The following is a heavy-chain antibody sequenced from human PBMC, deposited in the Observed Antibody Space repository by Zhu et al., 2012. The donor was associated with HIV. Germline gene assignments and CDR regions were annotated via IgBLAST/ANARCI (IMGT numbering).Heavy chain of an antibody. CDR3: ARDTYYYGSGSDFDY. Sequence: QVQLQESGPGLVKPSETLSLTCTVSGYSISSGYYWGWIRQPPGKGLEWIGSIYHSGSTYYNPSLKSRVTISVDTSKNQFSLKLSSVTAADTAVYYCARDTYYYGSGSDFDYWAREPWSTVSS. J-gene: IGHJ4*02. D-gene: IGHD3-10*01. V-gene: IGHV4-38-2*02. CDR2: IYHSGST. CDR1: GYSISSGYY.